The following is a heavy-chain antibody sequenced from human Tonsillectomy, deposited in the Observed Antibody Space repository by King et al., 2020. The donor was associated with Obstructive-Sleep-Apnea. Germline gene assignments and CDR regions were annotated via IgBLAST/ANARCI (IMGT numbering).Heavy chain of an antibody. J-gene: IGHJ4*02. D-gene: IGHD2-21*02. Sequence: VQLVESGGGLVQPGGSLRLSCAASGFTFSSYAMRWVRQAPGKGLEWVSAISGSGGSTYYADSVKGRFTISRDNSKNTLNLQMNSLRAEDTAVYYCAKDGENCGGDCYSGPYFDYWGQGTLVTVSS. CDR2: ISGSGGST. V-gene: IGHV3-23*04. CDR3: AKDGENCGGDCYSGPYFDY. CDR1: GFTFSSYA.